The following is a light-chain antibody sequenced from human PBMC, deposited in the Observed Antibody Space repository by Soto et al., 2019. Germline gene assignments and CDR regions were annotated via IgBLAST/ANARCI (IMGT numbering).Light chain of an antibody. J-gene: IGKJ5*01. V-gene: IGKV3-20*01. CDR2: AAS. CDR1: QSVSNSF. CDR3: QQYGSSPPIT. Sequence: EIVLTQSPGTLSLSPGERATLSCRASQSVSNSFLAWYQQKPGQAPRLLIYAASSRATGIPDRFSGSGSGTDFTLTISILEPEDFAVYYCQQYGSSPPITFGQGTRLEIK.